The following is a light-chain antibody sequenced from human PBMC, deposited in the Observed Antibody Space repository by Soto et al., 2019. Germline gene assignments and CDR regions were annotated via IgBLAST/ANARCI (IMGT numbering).Light chain of an antibody. CDR3: MQALQTPLT. J-gene: IGKJ4*01. CDR2: LGS. V-gene: IGKV2-28*01. CDR1: QSLLHSNGYNY. Sequence: DVVMTQSPLSLPVTPGEPASISCRSSQSLLHSNGYNYLDWYVQKPGQSPQLLIYLGSNRASGLPDRFSGSGSGTDFTLKISRVEAEDVGIYYCMQALQTPLTFGGGTKVEIK.